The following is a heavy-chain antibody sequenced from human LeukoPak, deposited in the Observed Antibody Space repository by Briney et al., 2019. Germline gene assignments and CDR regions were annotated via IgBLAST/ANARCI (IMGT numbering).Heavy chain of an antibody. J-gene: IGHJ4*02. V-gene: IGHV3-15*01. CDR2: IKSKTDGGTT. CDR3: TAEGSYYYDSSGYWPFDY. CDR1: GFTFSNAW. Sequence: PGGSLRLSCAASGFTFSNAWMSWVRQAPGKGLEWVGRIKSKTDGGTTDYAAPMKGRFTISRDDSKNTLYLQMNSLKTEDTAVYYCTAEGSYYYDSSGYWPFDYWGQGTLVTVSS. D-gene: IGHD3-22*01.